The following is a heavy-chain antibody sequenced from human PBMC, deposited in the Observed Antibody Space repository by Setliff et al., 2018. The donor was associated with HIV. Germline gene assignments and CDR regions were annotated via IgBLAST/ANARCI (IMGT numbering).Heavy chain of an antibody. D-gene: IGHD6-19*01. CDR3: ARGAWYTSGWYSSRYMDV. CDR1: GYSFNTYG. Sequence: GASVKVSCKASGYSFNTYGISWVRQATGQGLEWMGWMNPNSGNTGYAQKFQGRVTMTRNTSISTAYMELSSLRSEDTAVYYCARGAWYTSGWYSSRYMDVWGKGTTVTVSS. CDR2: MNPNSGNT. V-gene: IGHV1-8*02. J-gene: IGHJ6*03.